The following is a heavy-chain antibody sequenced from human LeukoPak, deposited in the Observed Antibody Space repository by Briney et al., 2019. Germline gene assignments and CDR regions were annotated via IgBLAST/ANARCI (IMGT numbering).Heavy chain of an antibody. CDR2: LHGRGGYT. J-gene: IGHJ4*02. V-gene: IGHV3-23*01. CDR1: GFTFNSYV. Sequence: GGTLSLSCGVSGFTFNSYVMSWVSRPPGRGREWVSSLHGRGGYTFYTDSVKGRLTLSRDNSKHTLHLQMISLRDEDTAVYYCAKGGEPLLYGGVFDSWGEETVVSVS. CDR3: AKGGEPLLYGGVFDS. D-gene: IGHD2-2*02.